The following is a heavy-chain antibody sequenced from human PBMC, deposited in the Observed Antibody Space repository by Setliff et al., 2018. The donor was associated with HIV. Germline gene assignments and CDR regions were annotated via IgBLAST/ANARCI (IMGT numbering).Heavy chain of an antibody. CDR3: ARVGSYWSTFDY. J-gene: IGHJ4*02. V-gene: IGHV7-4-1*02. Sequence: ASVKVSCKASGYTFTTYGISWVRQAPGQGFEWMGWINTKTGNPMYAQGFRGRFVFSLDTSVSTTYLQINSLKAEDTAMYYCARVGSYWSTFDYWGQGALVTVSS. D-gene: IGHD1-26*01. CDR2: INTKTGNP. CDR1: GYTFTTYG.